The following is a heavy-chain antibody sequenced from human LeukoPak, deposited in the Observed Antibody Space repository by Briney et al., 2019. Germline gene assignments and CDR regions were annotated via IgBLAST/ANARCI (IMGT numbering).Heavy chain of an antibody. D-gene: IGHD5-18*01. J-gene: IGHJ4*02. CDR3: ARYTAMDRPFDY. CDR1: GFTFSSYS. Sequence: GGSLRLSCAASGFTFSSYSMNWVRQAPGKGLEWVSSISSSSSYIYHADSVKGRFTISRDNAKNSLYLQMNSLRAEDTAVYYCARYTAMDRPFDYWGQGTLVTVSS. V-gene: IGHV3-21*01. CDR2: ISSSSSYI.